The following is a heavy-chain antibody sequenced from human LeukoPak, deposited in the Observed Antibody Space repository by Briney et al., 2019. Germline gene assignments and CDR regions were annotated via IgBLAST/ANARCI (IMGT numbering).Heavy chain of an antibody. J-gene: IGHJ4*02. CDR2: INSDGSST. V-gene: IGHV3-74*01. CDR1: GFXLSPYW. Sequence: GGSLRLSCSASGFXLSPYWIHWVRQSPGKGLVWVSRINSDGSSTTYADSVKGRFTISRDNTKNTLYLQMNILRAEDTAVYYCARARCSRTSCNTESDYWGQGTLVTVSS. CDR3: ARARCSRTSCNTESDY. D-gene: IGHD2-2*01.